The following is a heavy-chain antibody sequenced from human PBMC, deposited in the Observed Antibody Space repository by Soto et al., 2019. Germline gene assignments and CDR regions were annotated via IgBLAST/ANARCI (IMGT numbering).Heavy chain of an antibody. CDR2: ISPCSGST. CDR3: ARDFTKSSSWPYYFDY. V-gene: IGHV1-18*04. Sequence: GASVKVSCKASGYTFTTYYMHWVRQAPGQGLEWMGRISPCSGSTNFAQKLQGRVTMTTDTSTTTAYMELRSLTSDDTAVYYCARDFTKSSSWPYYFDYWGQGTLVTVSS. D-gene: IGHD6-13*01. J-gene: IGHJ4*02. CDR1: GYTFTTYY.